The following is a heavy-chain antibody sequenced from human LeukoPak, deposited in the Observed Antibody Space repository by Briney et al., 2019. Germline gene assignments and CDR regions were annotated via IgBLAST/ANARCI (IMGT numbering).Heavy chain of an antibody. Sequence: SQTLPLTCTVSGGSISSGDYYWSWIRQPPGKGLEWIGYVYYSGSTYYNPSLKSRLTISVDTSENQFSLKLSSVTAADTAVYYCARVGVRGEFIDYWGQGTLVTVSS. J-gene: IGHJ4*02. V-gene: IGHV4-30-4*01. CDR1: GGSISSGDYY. CDR3: ARVGVRGEFIDY. D-gene: IGHD3-10*01. CDR2: VYYSGST.